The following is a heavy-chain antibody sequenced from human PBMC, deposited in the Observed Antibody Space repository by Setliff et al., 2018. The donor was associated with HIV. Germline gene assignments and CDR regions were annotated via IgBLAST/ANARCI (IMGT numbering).Heavy chain of an antibody. CDR2: IYHSGKT. V-gene: IGHV4-59*04. D-gene: IGHD3-22*01. Sequence: SETLSLTCIVSGASISFDTWSWIRQPPGKGLEWTGSIYHSGKTYYNPSLKRRLTISVDTSKNEFSLKLTSVTAADTAVYYCASRVYYYDESAILREEGFVPWGQGTLVTVSS. CDR3: ASRVYYYDESAILREEGFVP. J-gene: IGHJ5*02. CDR1: GASISFDT.